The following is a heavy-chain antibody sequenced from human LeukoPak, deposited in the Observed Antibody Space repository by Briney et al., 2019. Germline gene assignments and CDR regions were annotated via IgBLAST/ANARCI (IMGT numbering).Heavy chain of an antibody. CDR2: IIPIFGTA. Sequence: SVKVSCKASGGTFSSYAISWVRQAPGQGLEWMGGIIPIFGTANYAQKFPGRVTITTDESTSTAYMELSSLRSEDTAVYYCASSPHNGYYYYMDVWGKGTTVTVSS. V-gene: IGHV1-69*05. CDR1: GGTFSSYA. J-gene: IGHJ6*03. D-gene: IGHD2-8*01. CDR3: ASSPHNGYYYYMDV.